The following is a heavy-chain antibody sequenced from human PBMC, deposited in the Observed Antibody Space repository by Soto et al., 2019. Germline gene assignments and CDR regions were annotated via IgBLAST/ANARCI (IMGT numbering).Heavy chain of an antibody. Sequence: PGGSLRLSCAASGFTFSSYGMHWVRQATGKGLEWVAVIWYDGSNKYYADSVKGRFTISRDNSKNTLYLQMNSLRAEDTAVYYCAREGAYCSSTSCQGNYYMDVWGKGTTVTVSS. J-gene: IGHJ6*03. CDR1: GFTFSSYG. CDR2: IWYDGSNK. CDR3: AREGAYCSSTSCQGNYYMDV. V-gene: IGHV3-33*01. D-gene: IGHD2-2*01.